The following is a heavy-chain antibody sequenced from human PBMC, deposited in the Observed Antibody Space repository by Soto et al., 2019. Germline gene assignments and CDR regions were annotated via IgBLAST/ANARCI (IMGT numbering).Heavy chain of an antibody. CDR3: ARDGDDYGGNSGDFDY. J-gene: IGHJ4*02. V-gene: IGHV3-48*01. D-gene: IGHD4-17*01. Sequence: EVQLVESGGGLVQPGGSLRLSCAASGFTFSSYSMNWVRQAPGKGLEWVSYISSSSSTIYYADSVKGRFTISRDKAKNSLYLQMNSLRAEDTAVYYCARDGDDYGGNSGDFDYWGQGTLVTVSS. CDR2: ISSSSSTI. CDR1: GFTFSSYS.